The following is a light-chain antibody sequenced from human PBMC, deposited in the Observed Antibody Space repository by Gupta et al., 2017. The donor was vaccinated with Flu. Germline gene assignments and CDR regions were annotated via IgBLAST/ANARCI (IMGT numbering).Light chain of an antibody. CDR2: EHR. Sequence: SYELTQPPSVSVSPGQTARYTCSGDALPKKYAYWYQQKSGQAPVLIIYEHRKRPSGIPERFSGSSSGTMATLTISGAQVEDEADYYCYSTDTSGNHRVFGGGTNLTVL. V-gene: IGLV3-10*01. J-gene: IGLJ3*02. CDR3: YSTDTSGNHRV. CDR1: ALPKKY.